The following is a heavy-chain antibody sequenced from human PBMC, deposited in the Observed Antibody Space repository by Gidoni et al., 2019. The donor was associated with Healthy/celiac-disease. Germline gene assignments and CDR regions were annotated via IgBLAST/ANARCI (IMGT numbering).Heavy chain of an antibody. J-gene: IGHJ4*02. V-gene: IGHV3-33*01. D-gene: IGHD5-18*01. CDR2: IWYDGSNK. Sequence: QVQLVESGGGVVQPGRSLRLSCAASGFTFSGYGMHWVRQAPGTGLEGVAVIWYDGSNKYYADGVKGRFTISRDNSKNTLYLQMNSLRAEDTAVYYCARDRGGVDTAYIDYWGQGTLVTVSS. CDR1: GFTFSGYG. CDR3: ARDRGGVDTAYIDY.